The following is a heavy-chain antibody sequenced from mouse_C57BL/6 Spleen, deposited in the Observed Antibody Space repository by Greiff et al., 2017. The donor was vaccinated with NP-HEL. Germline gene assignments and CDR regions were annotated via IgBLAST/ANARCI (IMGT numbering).Heavy chain of an antibody. CDR1: GFNIKDDY. J-gene: IGHJ4*01. D-gene: IGHD1-1*01. CDR2: IDPENGDT. Sequence: EVQLQQSGAELVRPGASVKLSCTASGFNIKDDYMHWVKQRPEQGLEWIGWIDPENGDTEYASQFPGKATITADTSSNTAYLQLSSLTSEDTAVYYCTFYGSIPPGAMDYWGQGTSVTVSS. V-gene: IGHV14-4*01. CDR3: TFYGSIPPGAMDY.